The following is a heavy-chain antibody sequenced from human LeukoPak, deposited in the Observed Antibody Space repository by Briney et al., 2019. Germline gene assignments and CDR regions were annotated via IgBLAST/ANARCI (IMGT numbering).Heavy chain of an antibody. CDR1: GYTLTELS. CDR3: ATGPTYNYYDSSGYYF. D-gene: IGHD3-22*01. V-gene: IGHV1-24*01. CDR2: FDPEDGET. Sequence: GASVKVSCKVSGYTLTELSMHWVRQAPGKGLEWMGGFDPEDGETIYAQKFQGRVTMTEDTSTDTAYMELSSLRSEDTAVYYCATGPTYNYYDSSGYYFWGQGTLVTVSS. J-gene: IGHJ4*02.